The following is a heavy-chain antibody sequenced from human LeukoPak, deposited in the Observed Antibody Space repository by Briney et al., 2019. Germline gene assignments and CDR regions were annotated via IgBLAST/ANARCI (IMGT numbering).Heavy chain of an antibody. Sequence: SQTLSLTCTVSGGSISSGSYYRSWIRQPAGKGLEWIGYIYHSGSTYYNPSLKSRVTISVDRSKNQFSLKLSSVTAADTAVYYCARDFYGGNAGRAIDYWGQGTLVTVSS. V-gene: IGHV4-30-2*01. J-gene: IGHJ4*02. CDR3: ARDFYGGNAGRAIDY. CDR1: GGSISSGSYY. D-gene: IGHD4-23*01. CDR2: IYHSGST.